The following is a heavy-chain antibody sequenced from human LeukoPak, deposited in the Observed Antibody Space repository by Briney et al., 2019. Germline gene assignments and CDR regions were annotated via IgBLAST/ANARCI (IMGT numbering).Heavy chain of an antibody. Sequence: QPGGSLRLSCAASGFTFSNYAMSWVRQAPGKGLEWVSGISETGGTTFYADSVKGRFTISRDNSKNTLYVQMNSLRAEDTAVYCCVKDYGPKQLVFFEYWGQGTLVTVSS. CDR3: VKDYGPKQLVFFEY. V-gene: IGHV3-23*01. CDR2: ISETGGTT. CDR1: GFTFSNYA. D-gene: IGHD6-13*01. J-gene: IGHJ4*02.